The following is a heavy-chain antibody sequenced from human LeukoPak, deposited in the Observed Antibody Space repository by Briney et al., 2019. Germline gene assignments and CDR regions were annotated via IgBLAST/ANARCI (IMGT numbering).Heavy chain of an antibody. Sequence: GSLRLSCAASGFTFSSYEMNWVRQAAGKGLEWVSYSGTSGSTKYYADSVKGRFTISRDNAKNSLYLQMNSLRAEDTAVYYCARDRDPGYNDSSGYRRVNAFDIWGQGTMVTVSS. J-gene: IGHJ3*02. CDR1: GFTFSSYE. CDR3: ARDRDPGYNDSSGYRRVNAFDI. CDR2: SGTSGSTK. D-gene: IGHD3-22*01. V-gene: IGHV3-48*03.